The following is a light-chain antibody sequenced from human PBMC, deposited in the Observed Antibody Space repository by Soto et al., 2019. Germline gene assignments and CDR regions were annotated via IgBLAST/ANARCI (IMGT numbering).Light chain of an antibody. J-gene: IGKJ1*01. Sequence: DIVMTQSPDSLAVSLGERATINCKSSQSVLYSNNKNYVAWYQQKPGKPPKLLIYWASTRESGVPDRFSGSGSGTDFTLTISSLQAGDEAVYYCQQYYDAPQNFGQGTKVEIK. CDR2: WAS. CDR3: QQYYDAPQN. V-gene: IGKV4-1*01. CDR1: QSVLYSNNKNY.